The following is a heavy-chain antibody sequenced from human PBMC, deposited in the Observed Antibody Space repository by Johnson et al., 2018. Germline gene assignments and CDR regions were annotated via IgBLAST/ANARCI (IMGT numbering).Heavy chain of an antibody. CDR3: AKDTLGDYDYGMDV. CDR1: GFTFDDYA. J-gene: IGHJ6*04. Sequence: VQLVESGGGLVQPGRSLRLSCAASGFTFDDYAMHWVRQAPGKGLEWVSGISWNSGSLGYADTVTGRITISRENAKNSLYLQMNSRRAEDTALYYCAKDTLGDYDYGMDVWGKGTTVTVSS. CDR2: ISWNSGSL. V-gene: IGHV3-9*01.